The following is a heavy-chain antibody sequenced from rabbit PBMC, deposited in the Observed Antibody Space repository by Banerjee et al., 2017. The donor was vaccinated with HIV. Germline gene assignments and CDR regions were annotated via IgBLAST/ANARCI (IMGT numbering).Heavy chain of an antibody. CDR1: GFSFSSGYD. V-gene: IGHV1S40*01. Sequence: QSLEESGGDLVKPGASLTLTCKASGFSFSSGYDMCWVRQAPGKGLEWIACIYAGSSGSTHYASWAKGRFTISKTSSTTVTLQMTSLTAADTATYFCARDYTYGDASFAFELWGQGTLVTVS. CDR2: IYAGSSGST. J-gene: IGHJ4*01. CDR3: ARDYTYGDASFAFEL. D-gene: IGHD6-1*01.